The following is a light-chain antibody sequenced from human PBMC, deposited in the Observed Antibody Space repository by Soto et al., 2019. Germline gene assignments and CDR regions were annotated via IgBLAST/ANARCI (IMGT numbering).Light chain of an antibody. CDR2: AAS. V-gene: IGKV1-27*01. J-gene: IGKJ1*01. CDR1: QGISNY. CDR3: KKYKGAWGT. Sequence: DIQMTQSPSSLFASVGDRVTITCRASQGISNYLAWYQQKPGKVPKLLIYAASPFQSGVPSRFSGSGSGTNFPLTISTLHREVVAIYYFKKYKGAWGTSAKGTRV.